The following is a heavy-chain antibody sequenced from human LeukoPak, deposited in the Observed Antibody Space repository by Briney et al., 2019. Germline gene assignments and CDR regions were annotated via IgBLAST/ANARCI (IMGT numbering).Heavy chain of an antibody. V-gene: IGHV3-74*01. D-gene: IGHD4-17*01. CDR3: ARVLYGDYVDYFDY. CDR2: INSDGSST. J-gene: IGHJ4*02. CDR1: GFTFSSYW. Sequence: PGGSLGLSCAASGFTFSSYWMHWVRQAPGKGLVWVSRINSDGSSTSYADSVKGRFTISRDNAKNTLYLQMNSLRAEDTAVYYCARVLYGDYVDYFDYWGQGTLVTVSS.